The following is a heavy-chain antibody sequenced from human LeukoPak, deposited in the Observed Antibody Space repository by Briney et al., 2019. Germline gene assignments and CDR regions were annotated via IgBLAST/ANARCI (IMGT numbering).Heavy chain of an antibody. CDR2: ISYDGSNK. D-gene: IGHD6-13*01. CDR3: AIREDSSSWYNGYYYYGMDV. CDR1: GFTFSSYG. J-gene: IGHJ6*04. Sequence: PGRSLRLSCAASGFTFSSYGIHWVRQAPGKGLEWVAVISYDGSNKYYADSVKGRFTISRDNAKNSLYLQMNSLRAEDTAVYYCAIREDSSSWYNGYYYYGMDVWGKGTTVTVSS. V-gene: IGHV3-30*03.